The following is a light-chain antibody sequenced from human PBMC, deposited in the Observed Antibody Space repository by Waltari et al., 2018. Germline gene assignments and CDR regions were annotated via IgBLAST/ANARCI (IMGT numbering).Light chain of an antibody. CDR2: KAS. Sequence: DIQMTQSPSTLSASVGDRVTITCRASQRISIWLAWYQQKPRKAPKLLIYKASDLETGGPSRFSGSGSGTEFTLTISCLQPDDFATYYCQQYNSYPYTFGQGTNLEVK. CDR1: QRISIW. J-gene: IGKJ2*01. CDR3: QQYNSYPYT. V-gene: IGKV1-5*03.